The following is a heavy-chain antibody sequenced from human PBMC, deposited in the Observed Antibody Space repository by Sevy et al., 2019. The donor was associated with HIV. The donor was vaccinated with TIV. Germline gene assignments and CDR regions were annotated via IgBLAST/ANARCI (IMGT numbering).Heavy chain of an antibody. J-gene: IGHJ6*02. CDR1: GFMFSSYT. CDR2: VCSARHYI. V-gene: IGHV3-21*01. Sequence: GSLRLSCAASGFMFSSYTMNWVRQAPGKGLEWVSSVCSARHYIYYGDSVEGRFTVSRDNSKKSLFLQMNSLRADDTAVYYCATDVAVTSDCGLDVWGQGTTVTVSS. CDR3: ATDVAVTSDCGLDV. D-gene: IGHD2-21*02.